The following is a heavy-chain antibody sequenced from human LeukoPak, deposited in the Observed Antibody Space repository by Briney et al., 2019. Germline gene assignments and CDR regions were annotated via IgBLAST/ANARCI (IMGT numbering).Heavy chain of an antibody. J-gene: IGHJ4*02. D-gene: IGHD3-22*01. CDR2: ISSSSSYI. CDR3: ARDSYYYDSSGYYYPTNFDY. V-gene: IGHV3-21*01. CDR1: GFTFSSYS. Sequence: GGSLRLSCAASGFTFSSYSMTWVRQAPGKGLEWVSSISSSSSYIYYADSVRGRFTISRDNAKNSLYLQMNSLRAEDTAVYYCARDSYYYDSSGYYYPTNFDYWGQGTLVTVSS.